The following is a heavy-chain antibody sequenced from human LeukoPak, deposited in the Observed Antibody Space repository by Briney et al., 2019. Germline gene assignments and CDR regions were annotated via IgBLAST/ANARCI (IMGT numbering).Heavy chain of an antibody. V-gene: IGHV1-18*01. CDR1: GYTFTSYG. D-gene: IGHD3-3*01. J-gene: IGHJ4*02. CDR2: ISAYNGNT. Sequence: EASVKVSCKASGYTFTSYGISWVRQAPGQGLEWMGWISAYNGNTNYAQKLQGRVTMTTDTSTSTAYMELRSLRSDDTAVYYCTYTILRFLEWGLGWGQGTLVTVSS. CDR3: TYTILRFLEWGLG.